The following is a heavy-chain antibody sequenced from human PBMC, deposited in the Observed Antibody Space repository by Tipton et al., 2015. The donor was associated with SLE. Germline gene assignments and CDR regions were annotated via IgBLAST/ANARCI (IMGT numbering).Heavy chain of an antibody. D-gene: IGHD3-10*01. CDR3: ARSQYGSGRPGAFDI. CDR2: IYTSGST. CDR1: GGSISSGSYY. V-gene: IGHV4-61*02. Sequence: TLSLTCTVSGGSISSGSYYWSWIRQPAGKGLEWIGRIYTSGSTNYNPPLKSRVTISVDTSKNQFSLKLSSVTAADTAVYYCARSQYGSGRPGAFDIWGQGTMVTVSS. J-gene: IGHJ3*02.